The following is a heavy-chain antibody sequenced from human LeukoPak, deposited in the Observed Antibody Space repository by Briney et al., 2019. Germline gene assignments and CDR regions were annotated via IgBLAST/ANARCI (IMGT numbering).Heavy chain of an antibody. CDR2: THYSGNA. J-gene: IGHJ6*02. CDR3: ARELGATVVNYGMDV. CDR1: GGSISSGDYY. Sequence: SETLSLTCTVSGGSISSGDYYWSWIRQHPGKGLEWIGYTHYSGNAYYNPSLKSRVIISVDTSKNQLSLKLTSMTAADTAVYYCARELGATVVNYGMDVWGQGTTVTVSS. V-gene: IGHV4-31*03. D-gene: IGHD4-23*01.